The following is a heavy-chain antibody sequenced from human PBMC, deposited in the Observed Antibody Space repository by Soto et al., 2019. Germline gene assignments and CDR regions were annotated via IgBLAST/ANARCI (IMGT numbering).Heavy chain of an antibody. CDR1: GYTFTSYG. J-gene: IGHJ6*02. CDR3: ARGDIVVVPAAYHVNYYYYYGMDV. V-gene: IGHV1-18*01. CDR2: ISAYNGNT. Sequence: ASVKVSCKASGYTFTSYGISWLRQAPGQGLEWMGWISAYNGNTNHAQKLQGRVTMTTDTSTSTAYMELRSLRSDDTAVYYCARGDIVVVPAAYHVNYYYYYGMDVWGQGTTVTVSS. D-gene: IGHD2-2*01.